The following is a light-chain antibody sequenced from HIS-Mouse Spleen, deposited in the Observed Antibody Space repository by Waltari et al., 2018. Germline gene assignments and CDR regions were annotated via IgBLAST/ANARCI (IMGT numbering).Light chain of an antibody. Sequence: DIHITQSPSTLSASVGDRVTITCRASQSISTWLAWYQQKPGKAPKLLIYKASSLESGVPSRFSGSGSGTEFTLTISSLQPDDFATYYCQQYNSWWTFGQGTKVEIK. CDR3: QQYNSWWT. CDR2: KAS. V-gene: IGKV1-5*03. J-gene: IGKJ1*01. CDR1: QSISTW.